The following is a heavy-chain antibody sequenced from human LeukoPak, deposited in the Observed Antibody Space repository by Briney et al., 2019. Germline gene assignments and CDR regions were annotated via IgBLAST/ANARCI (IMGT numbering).Heavy chain of an antibody. V-gene: IGHV1-46*01. J-gene: IGHJ6*02. D-gene: IGHD2-2*01. CDR1: GYTFTSQY. Sequence: ASVKVSCKASGYTFTSQYMHWVRQAPGQGLEWMGIINPSGGSTTYAQKFEGRVTMTRDTSTSTVYMELSSLRSDDTAVYYCASPVVPAAVTPYYTYYGMDVWGQGTTVTVSS. CDR2: INPSGGST. CDR3: ASPVVPAAVTPYYTYYGMDV.